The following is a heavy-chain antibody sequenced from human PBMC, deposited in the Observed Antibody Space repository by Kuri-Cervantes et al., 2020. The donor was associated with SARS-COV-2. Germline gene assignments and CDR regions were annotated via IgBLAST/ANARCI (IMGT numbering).Heavy chain of an antibody. V-gene: IGHV3-30*18. D-gene: IGHD2-21*01. Sequence: SLKLSCAASGFNFSRTDMHWVRQAPGKGLEWVAVISHDGKNKKCIASGKGRSTISRDNSQNTLYLHMKSLRSEDTAMYYCAKDRVGVQDFWGQGTLVTVSS. CDR1: GFNFSRTD. CDR3: AKDRVGVQDF. CDR2: ISHDGKNK. J-gene: IGHJ4*02.